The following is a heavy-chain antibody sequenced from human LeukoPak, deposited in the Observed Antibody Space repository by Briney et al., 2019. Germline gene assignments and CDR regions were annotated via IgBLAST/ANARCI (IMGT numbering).Heavy chain of an antibody. CDR1: GYTFTSYG. J-gene: IGHJ5*02. D-gene: IGHD3-3*01. CDR2: ISAYNGNT. Sequence: ASVKVSCKASGYTFTSYGISWVRQAPGQGLEWMGWISAYNGNTNYAQKLQGRVTMTTDTSTSTAYMELRSLRSDDTAVYYCARAGETIFGAPNWFDPWGQGTLVTVSP. V-gene: IGHV1-18*01. CDR3: ARAGETIFGAPNWFDP.